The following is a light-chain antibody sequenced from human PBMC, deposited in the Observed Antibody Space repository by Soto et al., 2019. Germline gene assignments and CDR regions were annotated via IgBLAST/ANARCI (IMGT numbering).Light chain of an antibody. Sequence: DIRVTQSPTTLSASVGDRVTITCQASQDISNYLNWYQQKPGKAPKLLIYAASSLQSGVPSRFSGSGSGTDFTLAISSLQPEDFATYYCQQSYSTPRTFGQGTKVDNK. J-gene: IGKJ1*01. CDR2: AAS. CDR1: QDISNY. V-gene: IGKV1-39*01. CDR3: QQSYSTPRT.